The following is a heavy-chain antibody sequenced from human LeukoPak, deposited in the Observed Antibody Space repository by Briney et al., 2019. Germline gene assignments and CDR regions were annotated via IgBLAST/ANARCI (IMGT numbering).Heavy chain of an antibody. CDR3: ARDSGGDTYNDYFDS. V-gene: IGHV3-64*01. CDR2: INYNGDST. CDR1: GFSFNTYA. J-gene: IGHJ4*02. Sequence: GGSLRLSCAASGFSFNTYAMHWVRQAPGKRLEYVSAINYNGDSTYYANSVKGRFIISRDNSKKTLFLQMGSLRAEDTAVYYCARDSGGDTYNDYFDSWGQGTLVTVSS. D-gene: IGHD5-24*01.